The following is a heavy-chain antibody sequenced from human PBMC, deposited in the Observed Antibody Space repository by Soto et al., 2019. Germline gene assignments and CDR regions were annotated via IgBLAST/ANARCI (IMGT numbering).Heavy chain of an antibody. Sequence: PGESLKISCKGSGYSFTSYWISWVRQMPGKGLEWMGRIDPSDSYTNYSPSFQGHVTISADKSISTAYLQWSSLRVDDTALYYCVKEVETVRLVAFALWGQGTQVTVSS. CDR2: IDPSDSYT. CDR1: GYSFTSYW. J-gene: IGHJ4*02. V-gene: IGHV5-10-1*01. CDR3: VKEVETVRLVAFAL. D-gene: IGHD5-18*01.